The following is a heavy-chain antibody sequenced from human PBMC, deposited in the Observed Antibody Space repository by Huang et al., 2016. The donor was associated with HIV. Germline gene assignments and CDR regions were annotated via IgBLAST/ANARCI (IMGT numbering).Heavy chain of an antibody. Sequence: QVQLVQSGAEFKKPGASLKLSCAASGYIFTTYSIHWFRRVPGQSVQWLGWINPGNGRCPLLQSFNGRVILSRYLAAATVYMQLSGLTADDTATYFCARAARGDGYHGAFDVWGQGTMVTV. J-gene: IGHJ3*01. D-gene: IGHD2-2*03. CDR1: GYIFTTYS. CDR2: INPGNGRC. CDR3: ARAARGDGYHGAFDV. V-gene: IGHV1-3*01.